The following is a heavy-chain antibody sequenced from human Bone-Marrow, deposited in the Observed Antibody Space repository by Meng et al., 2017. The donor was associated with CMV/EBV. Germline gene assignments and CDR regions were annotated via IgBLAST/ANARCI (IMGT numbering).Heavy chain of an antibody. D-gene: IGHD2-2*01. CDR3: ARDVRFLLSPYYGMDV. CDR2: ISSTSVYI. CDR1: GFTFSTYN. V-gene: IGHV3-21*01. J-gene: IGHJ6*02. Sequence: GGSLRLSCAASGFTFSTYNMNWVRQAPGKGLEWVSFISSTSVYIYYADSVKGRFTISRDNAKNSLYLQMNSLRAEDTAVYYCARDVRFLLSPYYGMDVWGQGTTVTVSS.